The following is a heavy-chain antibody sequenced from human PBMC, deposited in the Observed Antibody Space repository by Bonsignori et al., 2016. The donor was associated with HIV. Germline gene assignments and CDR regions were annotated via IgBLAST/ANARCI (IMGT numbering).Heavy chain of an antibody. V-gene: IGHV3-7*01. CDR2: IKQDGSEK. J-gene: IGHJ4*02. CDR3: ASGNNFDY. Sequence: WIRQPPGKGLEWVANIKQDGSEKYYVDSVKGRFTISRDNAKNSLYLQMNSLRAEDTAVYYCASGNNFDYWGQGTLVTVSS. D-gene: IGHD4-23*01.